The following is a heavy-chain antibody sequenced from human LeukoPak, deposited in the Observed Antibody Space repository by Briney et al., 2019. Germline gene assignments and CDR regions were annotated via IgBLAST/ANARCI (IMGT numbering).Heavy chain of an antibody. V-gene: IGHV3-21*01. D-gene: IGHD5-18*01. CDR1: GXTFSSYS. CDR2: ISSSSSYI. Sequence: GGSLRLSCAASGXTFSSYSMNWVRQAPGKGLEWVSSISSSSSYIYYADSVKGRFTISRDNAKNSLYLQMNSLRAEDTAVYYCAGSKDTAMVPGYWGQGTLVTVSS. CDR3: AGSKDTAMVPGY. J-gene: IGHJ4*02.